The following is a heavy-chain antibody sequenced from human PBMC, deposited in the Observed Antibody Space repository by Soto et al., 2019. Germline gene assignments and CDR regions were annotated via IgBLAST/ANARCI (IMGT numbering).Heavy chain of an antibody. CDR3: TRDRSVVVIATHFDY. CDR2: IRSKAYGGTT. J-gene: IGHJ4*02. Sequence: GGSLRLSCTASGFTFGDYAMIWFRQAQGKGLEWVGFIRSKAYGGTTEYAASVKGRFTISRDDSKSIAYLQMNSLKTEDTAVYYCTRDRSVVVIATHFDYWGQGTLVTVSS. CDR1: GFTFGDYA. D-gene: IGHD2-21*01. V-gene: IGHV3-49*03.